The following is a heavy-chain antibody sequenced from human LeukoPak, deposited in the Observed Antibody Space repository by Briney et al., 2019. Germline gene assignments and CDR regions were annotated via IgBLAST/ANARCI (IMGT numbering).Heavy chain of an antibody. J-gene: IGHJ3*02. CDR3: ARDLFDAFDI. Sequence: SETLSLTCSVSGGSISSYYWSWIRQPPGKGLEWIGDIYYSGSTNCNPSLKSRVTISVDTSKNQLSLKLSSVTAADTAVYYCARDLFDAFDIWGQGTMVTVSS. CDR1: GGSISSYY. CDR2: IYYSGST. V-gene: IGHV4-59*12.